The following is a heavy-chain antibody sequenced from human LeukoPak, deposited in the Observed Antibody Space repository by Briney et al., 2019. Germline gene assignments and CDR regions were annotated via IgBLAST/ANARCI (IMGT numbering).Heavy chain of an antibody. Sequence: GASVKVSCKASGCTFTGYYMHWVRQAPGQGLEWMGWINPSSGGTNYAQKFQGRVTMTRDTSISTAYMELSRLRSDDTAVYYCARDGALWFGEPRYYYYYYGMDVWGQGTTVTVSS. D-gene: IGHD3-10*01. CDR3: ARDGALWFGEPRYYYYYYGMDV. V-gene: IGHV1-2*02. CDR2: INPSSGGT. CDR1: GCTFTGYY. J-gene: IGHJ6*02.